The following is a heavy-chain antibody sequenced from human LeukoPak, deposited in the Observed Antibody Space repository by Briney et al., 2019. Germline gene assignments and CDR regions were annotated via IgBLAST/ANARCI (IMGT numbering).Heavy chain of an antibody. CDR2: IYYRGST. D-gene: IGHD3-22*01. V-gene: IGHV4-39*01. J-gene: IGHJ3*01. CDR1: GGSISSTSYY. Sequence: ETLSLTCAVSGGSISSTSYYWAWIRQPGGKGLEWIGTIYYRGSTYHNPSLKSRVTLSVDTSRNQFSLRLSSVDAADTAVYYCAKAGVRYFDSSGLYAFDFWGQGTTVTVSS. CDR3: AKAGVRYFDSSGLYAFDF.